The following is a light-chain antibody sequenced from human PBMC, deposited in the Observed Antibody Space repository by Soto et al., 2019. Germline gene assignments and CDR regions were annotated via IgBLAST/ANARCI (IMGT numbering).Light chain of an antibody. J-gene: IGKJ5*01. Sequence: EIVMMQSPATLSVSPGERATLSCRASQSVSSNLAWYQQKPGQAPRLLIYGASTRATGIPARFSGSGSGTEFTLTISSLQSEDFAVYYCQQYNNWPLSITFGQGTRLEIK. CDR3: QQYNNWPLSIT. CDR2: GAS. V-gene: IGKV3-15*01. CDR1: QSVSSN.